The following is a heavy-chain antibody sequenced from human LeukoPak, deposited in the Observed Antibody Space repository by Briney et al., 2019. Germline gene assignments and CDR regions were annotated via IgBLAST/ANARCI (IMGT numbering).Heavy chain of an antibody. Sequence: PGGSLRLSCAASGFNFITAAMTWVRQAPGKGLEWVSLIGSVGESTYYADSVKGRFTISRDNVNHTLFLQMNSLRVEDTAMYYCAKDIQLSTWGLGTMVTVSS. CDR1: GFNFITAA. V-gene: IGHV3-23*01. CDR3: AKDIQLST. CDR2: IGSVGEST. D-gene: IGHD5-24*01. J-gene: IGHJ3*01.